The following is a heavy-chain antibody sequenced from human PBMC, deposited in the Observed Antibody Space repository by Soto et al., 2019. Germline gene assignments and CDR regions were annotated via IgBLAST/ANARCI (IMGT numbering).Heavy chain of an antibody. J-gene: IGHJ4*02. Sequence: ASVKVSCKASRYTFTGYYIRWVRQAPGQGLEWMGWINPNSGGTNYAQKFQGRVTMTRDTSISTAYMGLSRLRSDDTAVYYRARDQRDSSSAFDYWGQGTLVTVSS. D-gene: IGHD6-6*01. V-gene: IGHV1-2*02. CDR3: ARDQRDSSSAFDY. CDR1: RYTFTGYY. CDR2: INPNSGGT.